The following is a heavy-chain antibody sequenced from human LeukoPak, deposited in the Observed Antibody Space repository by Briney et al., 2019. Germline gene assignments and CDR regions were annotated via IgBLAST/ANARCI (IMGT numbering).Heavy chain of an antibody. CDR1: GSTFSSYE. V-gene: IGHV3-48*03. Sequence: GGSRRPSCAAAGSTFSSYEMNWVRQAAGKGLEWVSYISSSGSTIYYADSVKGRFTISRDNAKNSLYLQMNSLRAEDTAVYYCAELGITMIGGVWGKGTTVTISS. CDR2: ISSSGSTI. J-gene: IGHJ6*04. CDR3: AELGITMIGGV. D-gene: IGHD3-10*02.